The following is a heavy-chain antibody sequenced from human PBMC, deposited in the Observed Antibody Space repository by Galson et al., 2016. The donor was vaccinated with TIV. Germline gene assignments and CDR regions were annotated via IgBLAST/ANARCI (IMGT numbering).Heavy chain of an antibody. D-gene: IGHD3-22*01. J-gene: IGHJ5*02. CDR3: ARAPGYHDSSAYYPA. CDR2: IIAIFGTT. CDR1: GGIFNRYA. V-gene: IGHV1-69*13. Sequence: SVKVSCKASGGIFNRYAISWVRQAPGQGLEWMGKIIAIFGTTNYAQKFQGRVTITADESTSTVYMELSSLRSEDTAVYYCARAPGYHDSSAYYPAWGQGTLVTVSS.